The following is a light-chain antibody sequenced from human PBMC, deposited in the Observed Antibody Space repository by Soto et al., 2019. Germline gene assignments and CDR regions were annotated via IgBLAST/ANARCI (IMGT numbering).Light chain of an antibody. CDR1: SSNIGSNT. J-gene: IGLJ2*01. V-gene: IGLV1-44*01. CDR2: SNN. Sequence: QSVLTQPPSASGTPGQRVTSSCSGSSSNIGSNTVNWYQQLPGTAPKLLIYSNNQRPSGVPDRFSGSKSGTSASLAISGLQSEDEADYYCAAWDDSVVFDVGTKLTVL. CDR3: AAWDDSVV.